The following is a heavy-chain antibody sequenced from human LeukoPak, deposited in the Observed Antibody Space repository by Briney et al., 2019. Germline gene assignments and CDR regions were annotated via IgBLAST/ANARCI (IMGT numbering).Heavy chain of an antibody. J-gene: IGHJ4*02. CDR2: ISGSGGST. Sequence: GGSLRLSCAASGFTFSSYAMSWVRQAPGKGLEWVSAISGSGGSTYYADSVKGRFTISRDNSKNTLYLQMNSLRAEDTAVYYCAKGEHIVVVTATFDYWGQGTLVTVSS. CDR3: AKGEHIVVVTATFDY. D-gene: IGHD2-21*02. CDR1: GFTFSSYA. V-gene: IGHV3-23*01.